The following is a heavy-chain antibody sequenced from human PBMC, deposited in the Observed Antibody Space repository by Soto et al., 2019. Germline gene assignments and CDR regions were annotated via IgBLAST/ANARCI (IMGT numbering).Heavy chain of an antibody. CDR2: IYSGGST. D-gene: IGHD3-9*01. Sequence: GGSLRLSCAASGFTVSSNYMSWVRQAPGKGLEWVSVIYSGGSTYYADSVKGRFTISRDNSKNTLYLQMNSLRAEDTAVYYCARNYYDISAGPIYMEVWGKGTTVTVSS. J-gene: IGHJ6*03. CDR1: GFTVSSNY. V-gene: IGHV3-66*01. CDR3: ARNYYDISAGPIYMEV.